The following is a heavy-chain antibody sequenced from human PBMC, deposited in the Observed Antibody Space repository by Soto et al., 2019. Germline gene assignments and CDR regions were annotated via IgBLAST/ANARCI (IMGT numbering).Heavy chain of an antibody. CDR3: AKVGFPYSYGYLFYY. CDR1: GFTFSTYA. D-gene: IGHD5-18*01. CDR2: ISASGGST. J-gene: IGHJ4*02. V-gene: IGHV3-23*01. Sequence: PGGSLRLSCAASGFTFSTYAMTWVRQAPGKGLEWVSAISASGGSTYYADSMKGRFTISRDNSKNTLYLQMNSLRVEDTAVYYCAKVGFPYSYGYLFYYWGQGTLVTVSS.